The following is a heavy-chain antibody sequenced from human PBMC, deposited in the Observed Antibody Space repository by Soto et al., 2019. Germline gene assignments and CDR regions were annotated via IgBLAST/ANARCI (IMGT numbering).Heavy chain of an antibody. Sequence: GASVKVSCKASGYTFTGYYMHWVRQAPGQGLEWMGWINPNSGGTNYAQKFQGWVTMTRDTSISTAYMELSRLRSDDTAAYYCARGQKGWVLRFLEWLPPPDYWGQGTLVTVSS. CDR2: INPNSGGT. CDR1: GYTFTGYY. J-gene: IGHJ4*02. V-gene: IGHV1-2*04. D-gene: IGHD3-3*01. CDR3: ARGQKGWVLRFLEWLPPPDY.